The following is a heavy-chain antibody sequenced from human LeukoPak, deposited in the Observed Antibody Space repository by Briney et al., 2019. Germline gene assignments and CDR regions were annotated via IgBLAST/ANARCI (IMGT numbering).Heavy chain of an antibody. CDR1: GGSISSGSYY. D-gene: IGHD3-22*01. V-gene: IGHV4-39*01. Sequence: SETLSLTCIASGGSISSGSYYWGWIRQPPGKGLEWIGSIYYSGSTYYNPSLKSRVTISVDTSKNQFSLKLSSVTAADTAVYYCATYYYDSRYFQHWGQGTLVTVSS. CDR3: ATYYYDSRYFQH. J-gene: IGHJ1*01. CDR2: IYYSGST.